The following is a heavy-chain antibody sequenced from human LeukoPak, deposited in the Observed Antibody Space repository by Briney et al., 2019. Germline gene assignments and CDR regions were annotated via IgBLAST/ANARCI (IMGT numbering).Heavy chain of an antibody. V-gene: IGHV1-2*02. CDR2: INPNSGGT. CDR3: ARVCSGGSCYSQVRGPGTDPRKYYFDY. D-gene: IGHD2-15*01. J-gene: IGHJ4*02. CDR1: GYTFTAYY. Sequence: ASLKVSCKASGYTFTAYYIHWVRQAPGQGLEWMGWINPNSGGTEYGQQFQGRVTMTRDTSISTAYMELSRLGSDDTAVYYCARVCSGGSCYSQVRGPGTDPRKYYFDYWGQGTLVTVSS.